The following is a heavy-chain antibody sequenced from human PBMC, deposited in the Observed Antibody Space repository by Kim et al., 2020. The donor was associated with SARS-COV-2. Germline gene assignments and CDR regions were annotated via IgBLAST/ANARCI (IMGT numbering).Heavy chain of an antibody. CDR3: ARRYGSGGTCYYFDN. D-gene: IGHD2-15*01. Sequence: SETLSLTCSVSGVSISTTNYDWGWIRQTPGKGLEWIAIIIKSGTSFSNPSLQSRLTISIDTSKNQFSLQVRSVTAADTAIYYCARRYGSGGTCYYFDNWG. CDR1: GVSISTTNYD. CDR2: IIKSGTS. V-gene: IGHV4-39*01. J-gene: IGHJ4*01.